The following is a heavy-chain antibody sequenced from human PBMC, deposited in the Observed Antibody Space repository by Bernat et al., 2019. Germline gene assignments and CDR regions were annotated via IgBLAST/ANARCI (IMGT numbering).Heavy chain of an antibody. Sequence: QVQLVESGGGVVQPGRSLRLSCAASGFTFSSYGMHWVRQAPGNGLEWMAVISYDGSNKYYADSVKGRFTISRDNSKNTLYLQMNSLRAEDTAVYYCGKGPWERAECWGQGSLVTVSS. V-gene: IGHV3-30*18. CDR1: GFTFSSYG. CDR2: ISYDGSNK. D-gene: IGHD1-26*01. CDR3: GKGPWERAEC. J-gene: IGHJ4*02.